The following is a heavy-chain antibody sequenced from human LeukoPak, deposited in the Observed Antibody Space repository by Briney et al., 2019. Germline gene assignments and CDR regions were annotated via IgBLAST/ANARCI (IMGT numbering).Heavy chain of an antibody. V-gene: IGHV1-69*04. D-gene: IGHD2-15*01. CDR1: GGTFSSYA. CDR2: IIPILGIA. Sequence: ASVEVSCKASGGTFSSYAISWVRQAPGQGLEWMGRIIPILGIANYAQKLQGRVTITADKSTSTAYMELSSLRSEDTAVYYCARELDIVVVVAATFYDAFDIWGQGTMVTVSS. J-gene: IGHJ3*02. CDR3: ARELDIVVVVAATFYDAFDI.